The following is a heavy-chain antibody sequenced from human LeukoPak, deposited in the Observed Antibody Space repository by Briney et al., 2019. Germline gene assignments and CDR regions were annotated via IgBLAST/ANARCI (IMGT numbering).Heavy chain of an antibody. CDR2: IYYTGST. D-gene: IGHD2-2*01. CDR1: RGSISIYY. Sequence: SETLSLTCTVSRGSISIYYWTWIRQPPGKGPEWIGYIYYTGSTNYNPSLKSRLTISLDTSKKQFSLKLSSVTAADTAVYYCARSVSGYQHFDYWGQGTLVTVSS. V-gene: IGHV4-59*01. CDR3: ARSVSGYQHFDY. J-gene: IGHJ4*02.